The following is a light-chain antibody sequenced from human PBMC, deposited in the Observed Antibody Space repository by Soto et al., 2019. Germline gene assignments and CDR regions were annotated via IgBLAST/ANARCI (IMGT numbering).Light chain of an antibody. J-gene: IGKJ5*01. CDR3: QQXSSWPPIT. V-gene: IGKV3-11*01. CDR1: HYISTD. Sequence: DIVMTQSPATLSLSPWESATLSCRASHYISTDLAWYQHKPGQAPRLLIYDAYDRATDIPARFSGSGSGTDFTLTISDLEPEDFALYYCQQXSSWPPITFGQGTRLEIK. CDR2: DAY.